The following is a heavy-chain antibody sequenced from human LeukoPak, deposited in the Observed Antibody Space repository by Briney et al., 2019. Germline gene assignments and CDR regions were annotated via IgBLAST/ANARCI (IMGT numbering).Heavy chain of an antibody. CDR3: ARGRPAYYAMDV. CDR1: GDSVSSNSAA. V-gene: IGHV6-1*01. Sequence: SQTLSLTCAISGDSVSSNSAAWNWIRQSPSRGLEWLGRTYYRSKWSNDFAVSVQSRLTINPDTSKNQFSLELNSVTPEDTAVYYCARGRPAYYAMDVWGQGTTVTVSS. CDR2: TYYRSKWSN. J-gene: IGHJ6*02.